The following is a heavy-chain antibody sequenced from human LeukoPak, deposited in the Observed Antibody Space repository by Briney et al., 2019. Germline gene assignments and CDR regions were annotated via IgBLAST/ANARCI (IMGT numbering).Heavy chain of an antibody. D-gene: IGHD1-1*01. CDR1: GYTFTSYD. J-gene: IGHJ6*03. CDR3: AREDWKLYYYYYMDV. V-gene: IGHV1-8*01. Sequence: GASVKVSCNASGYTFTSYDINWVRQATGQGLEWMGWMNPNSGNTGYAQKFQGRVTMTRNTSISTAYMELSSLRSEDPAVYYCAREDWKLYYYYYMDVWGKGTTVTVSS. CDR2: MNPNSGNT.